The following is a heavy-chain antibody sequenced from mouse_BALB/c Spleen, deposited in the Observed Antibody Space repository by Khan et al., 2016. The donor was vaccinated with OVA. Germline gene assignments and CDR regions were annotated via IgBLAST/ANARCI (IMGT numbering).Heavy chain of an antibody. CDR2: ITPNNGGT. D-gene: IGHD1-1*01. V-gene: IGHV1-18*01. Sequence: VQLQQSGPELVKPGASVKIPCKASGYAFSDYNMDWVKQSHGKSLEWIGDITPNNGGTIYNQKFKDKATLTVDKSSTTAYMELRSLTSEDTAVSYCARGGFGSPFAYWGQGTLVTVSA. CDR1: GYAFSDYN. J-gene: IGHJ3*01. CDR3: ARGGFGSPFAY.